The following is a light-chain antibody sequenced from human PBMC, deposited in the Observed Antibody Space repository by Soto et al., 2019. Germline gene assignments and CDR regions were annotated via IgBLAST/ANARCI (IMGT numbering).Light chain of an antibody. CDR1: HGISSY. V-gene: IGKV1-8*01. Sequence: IRMPLSPSSLSASTGDRVTITCRASHGISSYLAWYQQKPGKAPKLLIYAASTLQSGVPSRFSGSGSGTDFTLTSSCLQSEDFATYYCQQYYSYPITFGQGTRLDIK. CDR2: AAS. CDR3: QQYYSYPIT. J-gene: IGKJ5*01.